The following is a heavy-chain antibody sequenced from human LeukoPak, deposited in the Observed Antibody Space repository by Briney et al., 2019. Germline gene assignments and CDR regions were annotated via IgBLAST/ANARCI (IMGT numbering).Heavy chain of an antibody. CDR1: GFTFGDYA. D-gene: IGHD1-26*01. Sequence: GGSLRLSCTSSGFTFGDYAMSWFRQAPGKGLEWVGFIRSKTYGGTTEYAASVKGRFTISRDNSKSIAYLQMNSLSTEDTAVYYCTRDGMGDFDYWGQGTLVTVSS. CDR2: IRSKTYGGTT. V-gene: IGHV3-49*03. J-gene: IGHJ4*02. CDR3: TRDGMGDFDY.